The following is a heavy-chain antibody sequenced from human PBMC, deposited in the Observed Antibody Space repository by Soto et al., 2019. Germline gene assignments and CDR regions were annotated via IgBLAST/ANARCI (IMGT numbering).Heavy chain of an antibody. CDR1: GSTFSIHV. V-gene: IGHV1-3*01. J-gene: IGHJ4*02. Sequence: QVQLVQSGAEVKEPGASVKVSCKGSGSTFSIHVMHWVRQSPGQRREWMGWVSGGNGNTEYSQKFQDRVTITRDPSATTVYLELSRLISDDEAVYYCARDSGVMVPSGELDYWGQGTLVTVSS. D-gene: IGHD2-8*01. CDR2: VSGGNGNT. CDR3: ARDSGVMVPSGELDY.